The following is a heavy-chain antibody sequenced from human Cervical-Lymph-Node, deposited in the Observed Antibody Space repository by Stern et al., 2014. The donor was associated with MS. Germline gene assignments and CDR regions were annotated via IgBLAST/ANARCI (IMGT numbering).Heavy chain of an antibody. CDR2: ILPIFGTA. Sequence: QDQLVQSGAEVKKPGSSVKVSCKASGGTFSSYAINWVRQAPGQGLEWMGGILPIFGTANYAQKFQGRVTITADESTSAAYMELSSLRSEDTAVYYCARSEGLVVVADNWFDPWGQGTLVTVSS. CDR3: ARSEGLVVVADNWFDP. CDR1: GGTFSSYA. J-gene: IGHJ5*02. V-gene: IGHV1-69*12. D-gene: IGHD2-15*01.